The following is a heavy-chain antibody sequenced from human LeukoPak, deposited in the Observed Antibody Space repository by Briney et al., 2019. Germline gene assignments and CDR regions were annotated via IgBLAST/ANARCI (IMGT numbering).Heavy chain of an antibody. D-gene: IGHD7-27*01. V-gene: IGHV1-2*06. J-gene: IGHJ4*02. Sequence: GASVKVFCKASGYTFSGYFIHWVRQAAGQGLEWMGRINANSGGTEYAQNFQGRVTMTRDTSISTASMELSRLTSDDTAVYYCARDLSSTSNWELDSWGQGTLVTVS. CDR3: ARDLSSTSNWELDS. CDR1: GYTFSGYF. CDR2: INANSGGT.